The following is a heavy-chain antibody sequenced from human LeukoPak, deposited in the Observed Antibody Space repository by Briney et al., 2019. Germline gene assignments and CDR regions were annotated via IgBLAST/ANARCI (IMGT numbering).Heavy chain of an antibody. V-gene: IGHV1-18*04. D-gene: IGHD1-1*01. J-gene: IGHJ6*02. CDR3: ARASPRIVTYNYNYYYALDV. CDR2: ISAYNGDT. CDR1: GYSFASHG. Sequence: GASVKVSCKASGYSFASHGISWVRQAPGEGLEWMGWISAYNGDTNYAQKLQGRVTMTTDTSTSTAYMELRSLRSDDTAVYYCARASPRIVTYNYNYYYALDVWGQGTTVTVSS.